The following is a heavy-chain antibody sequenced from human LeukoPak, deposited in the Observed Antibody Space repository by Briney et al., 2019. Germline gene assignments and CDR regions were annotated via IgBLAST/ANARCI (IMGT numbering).Heavy chain of an antibody. CDR2: INHSGST. J-gene: IGHJ6*03. CDR1: GGSFSGYY. D-gene: IGHD2-2*01. Sequence: SETLSLTCAVYGGSFSGYYWSWIRQPPGKGLEWIGEINHSGSTNYNPSLKSRVTMSVDTSKNQFSLKLSSVTAADTAVYYCARLDCSSTSCSYYYYYYMDVWGKGTTVTVSS. CDR3: ARLDCSSTSCSYYYYYYMDV. V-gene: IGHV4-34*01.